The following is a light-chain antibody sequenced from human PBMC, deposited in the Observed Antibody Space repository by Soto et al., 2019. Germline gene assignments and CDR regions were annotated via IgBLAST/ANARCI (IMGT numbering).Light chain of an antibody. CDR1: SGSIDTNY. CDR3: QSYESSIVV. CDR2: EDN. V-gene: IGLV6-57*04. Sequence: NFMLTQPHSVSESPGKTVTISCIHRSGSIDTNYVQWYQQRPGSAPSTLIYEDNQRPSGVPDRFSGSIDSSSNSASLTISGLKAEDEADYYCQSYESSIVVFGGGTKVTVL. J-gene: IGLJ3*02.